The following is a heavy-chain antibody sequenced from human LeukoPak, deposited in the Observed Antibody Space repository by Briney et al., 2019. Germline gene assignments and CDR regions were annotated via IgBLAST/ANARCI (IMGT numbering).Heavy chain of an antibody. CDR3: AKAVTGTEIIDY. J-gene: IGHJ4*02. CDR2: ISGSGGSI. Sequence: EPGGSLRLFCAASGFSFASYAMSWVRQAPGKGLEWVSGISGSGGSIYYADSVKGRFAISRDNSKNTLYLQMNSLRAEDTAMYYCAKAVTGTEIIDYWGQGTLVTVSS. D-gene: IGHD6-19*01. CDR1: GFSFASYA. V-gene: IGHV3-23*01.